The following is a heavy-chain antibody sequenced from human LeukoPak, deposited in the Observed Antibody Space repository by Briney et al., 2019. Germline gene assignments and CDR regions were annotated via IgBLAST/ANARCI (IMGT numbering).Heavy chain of an antibody. CDR3: ARGNVLLWFGPRFDP. CDR1: GGSISSSSHY. V-gene: IGHV4-39*01. CDR2: INYSGST. Sequence: SETLSLTCTVSGGSISSSSHYWSWIRQPPGKGLEWIASINYSGSTYYNPSLKSRVTISVGTSKNQFSLKLSSVTAADTAVYYCARGNVLLWFGPRFDPWGQGTLVTVSS. D-gene: IGHD3-10*01. J-gene: IGHJ5*02.